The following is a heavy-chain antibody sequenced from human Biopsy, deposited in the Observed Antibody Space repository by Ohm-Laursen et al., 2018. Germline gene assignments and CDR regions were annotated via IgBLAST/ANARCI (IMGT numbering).Heavy chain of an antibody. CDR3: AADINVWNVNY. CDR1: GYSFTSYY. J-gene: IGHJ4*02. D-gene: IGHD1-1*01. CDR2: INPSGSTT. Sequence: SSVKVSCKASGYSFTSYYMHWVRQAPGQGLEWMGMINPSGSTTSYLQIFQGRVTMTRDTSKSTVYMELSSLRSEDTAVYYCAADINVWNVNYWGQGTQVTVSS. V-gene: IGHV1-46*01.